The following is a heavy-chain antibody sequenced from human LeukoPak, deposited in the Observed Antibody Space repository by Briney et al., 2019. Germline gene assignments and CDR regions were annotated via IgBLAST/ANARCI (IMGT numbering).Heavy chain of an antibody. D-gene: IGHD1-26*01. J-gene: IGHJ4*02. Sequence: GGSLRLSCAASGFTFSSYSMNWVRQAPGKGLEWVSSISRSSSYIYYADSVKGRFTISRDNAKNSLYLQMNSLRAEDTAVYYCARDLFAGELHPFDYWGQGTLVTVSS. V-gene: IGHV3-21*04. CDR3: ARDLFAGELHPFDY. CDR1: GFTFSSYS. CDR2: ISRSSSYI.